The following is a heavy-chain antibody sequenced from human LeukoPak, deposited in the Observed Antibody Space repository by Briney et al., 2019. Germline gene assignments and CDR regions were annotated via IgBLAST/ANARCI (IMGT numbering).Heavy chain of an antibody. D-gene: IGHD3-10*01. CDR2: TYSGGNT. V-gene: IGHV3-66*02. CDR1: GFTVTSNY. J-gene: IGHJ4*02. CDR3: ARDGGEHYYKN. Sequence: GGSLRLSCAVSGFTVTSNYMSWVRQAPGKGLEWVSVTYSGGNTYYADSVMGRFTISRDNSKNTLYLQMNSLRPGDTAVYYCARDGGEHYYKNWGQGTLVTVSS.